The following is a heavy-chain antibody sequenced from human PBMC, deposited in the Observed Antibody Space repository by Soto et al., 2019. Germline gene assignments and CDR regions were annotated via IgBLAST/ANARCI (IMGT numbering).Heavy chain of an antibody. CDR2: IYTSASI. CDR1: GADINTYS. V-gene: IGHV4-4*07. D-gene: IGHD6-19*01. Sequence: NPSETLSLTCSVSGADINTYSWTWIRQPAGKGLEWIGRIYTSASINYNPSLRGRVTLSVDTSTNQVSLKLASVTAADTAVYYCARDREAGYNCYYGMDVWGQGTTVTVSS. J-gene: IGHJ6*02. CDR3: ARDREAGYNCYYGMDV.